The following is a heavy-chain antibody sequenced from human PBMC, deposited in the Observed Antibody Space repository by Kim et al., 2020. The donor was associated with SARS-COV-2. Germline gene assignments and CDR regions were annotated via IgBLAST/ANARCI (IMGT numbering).Heavy chain of an antibody. J-gene: IGHJ4*02. CDR1: GFSFGDYA. CDR3: AKDLWRRNYAGDPFDF. D-gene: IGHD1-7*01. CDR2: IAWQSDNI. V-gene: IGHV3-9*01. Sequence: GGSLRLSCAASGFSFGDYAMHWVRQPPGKGPEWVAGIAWQSDNIASAGSVKGRFTISRDNAKNSLFLKMNSLRPEDTAFYYCAKDLWRRNYAGDPFDFWGQGTLVTVSS.